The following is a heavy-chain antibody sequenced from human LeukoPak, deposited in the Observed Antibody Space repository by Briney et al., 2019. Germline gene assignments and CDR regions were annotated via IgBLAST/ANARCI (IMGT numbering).Heavy chain of an antibody. CDR2: INNSSIYI. D-gene: IGHD7-27*01. CDR1: GFTFSSYA. J-gene: IGHJ6*03. V-gene: IGHV3-21*01. Sequence: GGSLRLSCAASGFTFSSYAMNWVRQTPGKGLEWVSSINNSSIYIYYADSLKGRFTISRDNAKNSLFLQMNSLRAEDTAVYYCARDRTGPYYYYYYMDVWGKGTTVTVSS. CDR3: ARDRTGPYYYYYYMDV.